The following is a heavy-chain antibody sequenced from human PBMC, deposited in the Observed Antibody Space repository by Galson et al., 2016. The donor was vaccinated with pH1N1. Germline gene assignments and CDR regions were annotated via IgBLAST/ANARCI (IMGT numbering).Heavy chain of an antibody. V-gene: IGHV4-4*09. D-gene: IGHD3-16*01. CDR1: GGSINNYY. Sequence: LSLTCAVSGGSINNYYWSWIRQPPGRGLEWIGFIHSNGATNYKPSLKSRLTMSIDTSKNQFSLRLSSVTAADTAIYYCTRGRASSGERVFDYWGQGALVTVSS. CDR3: TRGRASSGERVFDY. CDR2: IHSNGAT. J-gene: IGHJ4*02.